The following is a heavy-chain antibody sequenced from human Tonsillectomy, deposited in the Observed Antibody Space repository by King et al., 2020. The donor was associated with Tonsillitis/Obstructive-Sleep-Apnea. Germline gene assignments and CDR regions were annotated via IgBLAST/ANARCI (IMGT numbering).Heavy chain of an antibody. CDR1: GFTFSTYW. CDR2: INSDGSST. Sequence: VQLVESGGGLVQPGGSLRLLCAASGFTFSTYWMHWVRQAPGKGLVWVSRINSDGSSTSYADSVKGRFTISRDNAKNTLYLQMNYLRAEDTAVYYCARDLCLGGCYYYIDVWGKGTTVTVSS. CDR3: ARDLCLGGCYYYIDV. V-gene: IGHV3-74*01. D-gene: IGHD2-15*01. J-gene: IGHJ6*03.